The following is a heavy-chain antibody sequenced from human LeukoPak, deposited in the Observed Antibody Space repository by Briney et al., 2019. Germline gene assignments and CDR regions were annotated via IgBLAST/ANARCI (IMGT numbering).Heavy chain of an antibody. J-gene: IGHJ6*02. Sequence: PGGSLRLSCAASGFTFDDYAMHWVRQAPGKGLEWVSLISGDGGSTYYADSVKGRFTISRDNSKNSLYLQMNSLRTEDTALYYCAGVVVAARGDYYDYGMDVWGQGTTVTVSS. CDR1: GFTFDDYA. CDR2: ISGDGGST. D-gene: IGHD2-15*01. V-gene: IGHV3-43*02. CDR3: AGVVVAARGDYYDYGMDV.